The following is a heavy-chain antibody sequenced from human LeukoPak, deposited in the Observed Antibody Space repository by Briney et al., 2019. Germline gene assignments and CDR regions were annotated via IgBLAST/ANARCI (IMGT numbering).Heavy chain of an antibody. J-gene: IGHJ4*02. CDR3: ARHYSNDHTLFDF. CDR2: IRPSDSEP. CDR1: GYSFSTYW. V-gene: IGHV5-10-1*01. D-gene: IGHD2-21*01. Sequence: GESLRISCKVSGYSFSTYWITWVRQMPGGALEWMGRIRPSDSEPNYSPSFQGHVTISADRSINTVYLQCSTLRASDTAIYFCARHYSNDHTLFDFWGQRALVTVST.